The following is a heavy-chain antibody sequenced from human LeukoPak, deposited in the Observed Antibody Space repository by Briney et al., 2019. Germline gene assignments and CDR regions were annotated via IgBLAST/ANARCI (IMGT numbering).Heavy chain of an antibody. CDR3: AREYGVGFLEWLFSRFDY. Sequence: GGSLRLSCAASGFIFSSYSFHWVRQAPGKGLEWVSYISRSGRNIYYADSVKGRFTISRDNAKNLLYLQMKSLRTEDTAVYYCAREYGVGFLEWLFSRFDYWGQGTLVTVSS. D-gene: IGHD3-3*01. J-gene: IGHJ4*02. CDR1: GFIFSSYS. V-gene: IGHV3-48*01. CDR2: ISRSGRNI.